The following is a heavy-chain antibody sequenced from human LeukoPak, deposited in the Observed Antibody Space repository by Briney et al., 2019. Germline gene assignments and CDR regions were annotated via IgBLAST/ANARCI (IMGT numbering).Heavy chain of an antibody. V-gene: IGHV3-33*01. CDR2: IWHDGSKT. CDR3: ARDPATVTSHFDY. CDR1: GFIFSRYD. Sequence: GTSLRLSCVASGFIFSRYDMHWVRQAPGKGLEWVALIWHDGSKTHYADSVKGRFTISRDDSKSTLYVQMNSLRVEDTAVYYCARDPATVTSHFDYWGQGALVTVSS. D-gene: IGHD4-17*01. J-gene: IGHJ4*02.